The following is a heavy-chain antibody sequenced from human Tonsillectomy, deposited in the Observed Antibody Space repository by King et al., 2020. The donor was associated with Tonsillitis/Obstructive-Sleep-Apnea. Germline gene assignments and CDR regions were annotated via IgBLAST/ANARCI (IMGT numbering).Heavy chain of an antibody. CDR2: ISYDGSSK. CDR3: AREGGQQLILQDFDY. V-gene: IGHV3-30-3*01. J-gene: IGHJ4*02. D-gene: IGHD6-13*01. Sequence: VQLVESGGGVNQPGRSLRLSCAASGFTFNTYAMHWVRQAPGKGLEWVAVISYDGSSKYNADSVKGRFTISRDNSKNTLFLQMNSLRAEDTAIYYCAREGGQQLILQDFDYWGQGTLVTVSS. CDR1: GFTFNTYA.